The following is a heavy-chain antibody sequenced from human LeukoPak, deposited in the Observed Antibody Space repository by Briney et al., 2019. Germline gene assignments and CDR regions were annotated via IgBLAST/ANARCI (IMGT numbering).Heavy chain of an antibody. CDR1: GFTFSRYA. CDR2: VAYDGSNK. Sequence: GGSLRLACTASGFTFSRYAMHWLRQAPGKGLEWVAVVAYDGSNKYSADSLKGRFTISRDNSKNTVFLEMSSLRPEDTAVYYCAKYAAAGAYDRHNQIDSWGQGTLVTVSS. V-gene: IGHV3-30*18. D-gene: IGHD3-22*01. CDR3: AKYAAAGAYDRHNQIDS. J-gene: IGHJ4*02.